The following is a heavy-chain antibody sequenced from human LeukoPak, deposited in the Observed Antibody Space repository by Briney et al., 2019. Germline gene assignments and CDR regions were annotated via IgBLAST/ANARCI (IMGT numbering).Heavy chain of an antibody. D-gene: IGHD4-11*01. J-gene: IGHJ6*03. CDR2: INTNSGGT. V-gene: IGHV1-2*02. CDR1: GYTFTGYY. CDR3: ARDLGYSNPPFYYYYMGV. Sequence: GASVKVSCKASGYTFTGYYMHWVRQAPGQGLEWMGWINTNSGGTNYAQKFQGRVTMTRDTSISTAYMGLSRLRSDDTAVYYCARDLGYSNPPFYYYYMGVWGKGTTVTVSS.